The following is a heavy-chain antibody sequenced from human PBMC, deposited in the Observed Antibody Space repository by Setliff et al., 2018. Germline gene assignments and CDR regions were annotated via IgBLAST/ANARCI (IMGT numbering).Heavy chain of an antibody. CDR1: GFTFSTYG. CDR3: ARDFRGGLLAATHNYNFWSGVKDV. CDR2: IWYDGSNK. J-gene: IGHJ6*04. D-gene: IGHD3-3*01. Sequence: GGSLRLSCAASGFTFSTYGMHWVRQAPGKGLEWVAFIWYDGSNKYYVDSVKGRFTVSRDNSKNTLYLQMNTLRTEDTAVYYCARDFRGGLLAATHNYNFWSGVKDVWGKGTTVTVSS. V-gene: IGHV3-30*02.